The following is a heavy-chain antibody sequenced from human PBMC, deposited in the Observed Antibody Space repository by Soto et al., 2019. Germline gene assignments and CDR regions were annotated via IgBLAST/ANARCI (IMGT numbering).Heavy chain of an antibody. CDR2: INHSGGT. Sequence: LSLTCALCGGSYSRYDRNRIHQSQRKVLAAITDINHSGGTNYNQSLKSRVTISLDTSKNQFSLRLSSVTAADTAVYYCATAHNDFWSGFSQKYSFDYWGQGTQVTASS. CDR3: ATAHNDFWSGFSQKYSFDY. J-gene: IGHJ4*02. D-gene: IGHD3-3*01. CDR1: GGSYSRYD. V-gene: IGHV4-34*01.